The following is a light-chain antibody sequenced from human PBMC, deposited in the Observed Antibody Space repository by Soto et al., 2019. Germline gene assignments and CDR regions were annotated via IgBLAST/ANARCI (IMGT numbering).Light chain of an antibody. CDR2: DAS. J-gene: IGKJ1*01. CDR1: ESVSSY. Sequence: EIVLTQSPATLSLSPGERATLSCRASESVSSYLVWYQQKGGQAPRLLIYDASNRATGIPARLSGSGSGTDFTLTISSLEPEDFAVYYCQQRSTWLWTFGQGTKVEIK. V-gene: IGKV3-11*01. CDR3: QQRSTWLWT.